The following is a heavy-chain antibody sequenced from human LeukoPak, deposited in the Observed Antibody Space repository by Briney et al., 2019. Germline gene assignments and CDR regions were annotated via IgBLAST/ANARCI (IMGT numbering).Heavy chain of an antibody. J-gene: IGHJ4*02. CDR3: ARGGHVDTTMVSNF. CDR2: ISPNSGGT. CDR1: GYTFTGYY. V-gene: IGHV1-2*02. D-gene: IGHD5-18*01. Sequence: GASVKVSCKAYGYTFTGYYMHWVRQAPGQGLEWVGWISPNSGGTSYAQKFQGRVTMTRDTSISTAYMELSSLRSDDTAVYYCARGGHVDTTMVSNFWGQGTLVTVSS.